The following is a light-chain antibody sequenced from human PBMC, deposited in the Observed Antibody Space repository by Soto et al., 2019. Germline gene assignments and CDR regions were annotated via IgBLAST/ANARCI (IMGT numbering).Light chain of an antibody. CDR3: HQYSSYSWT. CDR2: GAS. V-gene: IGKV1-5*03. Sequence: DIQMTQSPSTLSASEGDRVSITCRASESIGNWLAWYQQKSGKAPNLLIHGASNLEDGVPSRFSGRGSGTEFTLTISSLQPDDFATYYCHQYSSYSWTFGQGTKVDI. J-gene: IGKJ1*01. CDR1: ESIGNW.